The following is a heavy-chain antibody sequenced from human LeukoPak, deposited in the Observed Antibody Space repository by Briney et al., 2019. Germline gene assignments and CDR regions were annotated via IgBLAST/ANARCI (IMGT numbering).Heavy chain of an antibody. D-gene: IGHD3-16*01. J-gene: IGHJ4*02. CDR2: IYTSGST. V-gene: IGHV4-4*07. Sequence: PSETLSLTCTVSGGSISSYYWSWIRQPAGKGLEWIGRIYTSGSTNYNLSLKSRVTMSVDTSKNQFSLKLSSVTAADTAVYYCATTPYDYVWGSYYYFDYWGQGTLVTVSS. CDR3: ATTPYDYVWGSYYYFDY. CDR1: GGSISSYY.